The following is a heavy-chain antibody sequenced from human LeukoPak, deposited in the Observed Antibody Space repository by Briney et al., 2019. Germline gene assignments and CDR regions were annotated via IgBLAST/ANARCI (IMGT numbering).Heavy chain of an antibody. V-gene: IGHV1-69*04. Sequence: GASVKVSCKASGYTFTSYGISWVRQAPGQGLEWMGRIIPILGIANYAQKFQGRVTITADKSTSTAYMELSSLRSEDTAVYYCARIQLWSDGYYFDYWGQGTLVTVSS. CDR2: IIPILGIA. CDR1: GYTFTSYG. D-gene: IGHD5-18*01. J-gene: IGHJ4*02. CDR3: ARIQLWSDGYYFDY.